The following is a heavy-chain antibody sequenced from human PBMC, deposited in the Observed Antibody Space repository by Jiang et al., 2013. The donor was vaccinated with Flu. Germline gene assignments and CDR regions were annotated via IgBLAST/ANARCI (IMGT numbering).Heavy chain of an antibody. V-gene: IGHV4-59*01. CDR2: IYYSGST. CDR3: ARDVSPRDTYCGGDCYLGAFDI. D-gene: IGHD2-21*02. Sequence: GPGLVKPSETLSLTCTVSGGSISSYYWSWIRQPPGKGLEWIGYIYYSGSTNYNPSLKSRVTISVDTSKNQFSLKLSSVTAADTAVYYCARDVSPRDTYCGGDCYLGAFDIWGQGTMVTVSS. J-gene: IGHJ3*02. CDR1: GGSISSYY.